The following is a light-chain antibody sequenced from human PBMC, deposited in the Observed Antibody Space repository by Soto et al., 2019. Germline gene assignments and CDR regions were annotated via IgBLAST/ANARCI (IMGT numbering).Light chain of an antibody. J-gene: IGKJ1*01. CDR3: QQYGSSPWT. Sequence: IVLTQSPGTLSLSPWERATLSCRASQSVSSSYLAWYQQKPGQAPRLLIYGASSRATGIPDRFSGSGSGTDFTLTINRLEPEDFAMYFCQQYGSSPWTFGQGTKVDIK. CDR2: GAS. CDR1: QSVSSSY. V-gene: IGKV3-20*01.